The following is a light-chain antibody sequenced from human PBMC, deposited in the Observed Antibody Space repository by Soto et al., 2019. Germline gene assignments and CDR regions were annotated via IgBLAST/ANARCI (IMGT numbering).Light chain of an antibody. V-gene: IGKV1-39*01. CDR3: HQTYNTPWT. CDR1: QSISAY. J-gene: IGKJ1*01. Sequence: DIQLTQSPSSLSASVGDRLTITCRASQSISAYVNWYQQKPGKAPKLLIYAASSLQTGVPSRFSGSGSGTDFTLTISRLQPEDFATYYCHQTYNTPWTFGQGTKV. CDR2: AAS.